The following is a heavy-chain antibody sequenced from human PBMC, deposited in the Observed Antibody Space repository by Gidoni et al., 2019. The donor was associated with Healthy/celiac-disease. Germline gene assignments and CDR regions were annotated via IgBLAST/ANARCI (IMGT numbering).Heavy chain of an antibody. Sequence: QVQLVQSGAEVKKPGSSVKVSCKASGGTFSSYAISWVRQAHGQGLEWMGRIIPILGIANYAQKFQGRVTITADKSTSTAYMELSSLRSEDTAVYYCARWPDASELYYDSSGYYYEKPRDQYYGMDVWGQGTTVTVSS. CDR2: IIPILGIA. J-gene: IGHJ6*02. V-gene: IGHV1-69*09. CDR1: GGTFSSYA. D-gene: IGHD3-22*01. CDR3: ARWPDASELYYDSSGYYYEKPRDQYYGMDV.